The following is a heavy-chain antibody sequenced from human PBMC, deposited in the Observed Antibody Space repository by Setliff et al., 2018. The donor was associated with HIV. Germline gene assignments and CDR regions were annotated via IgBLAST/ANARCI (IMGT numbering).Heavy chain of an antibody. J-gene: IGHJ4*02. CDR3: VSGGAYFDFLLPPFDY. CDR1: GFTLSDYW. Sequence: GGSLRLSCAASGFTLSDYWMTWVRQAPGKGLEWVANIKQDGSKTFYVDSVKGRFIISRDNTKNSLYLQMNSLRVEDTAMYYCVSGGAYFDFLLPPFDYRGQGTLVTVS. D-gene: IGHD3-9*01. V-gene: IGHV3-7*01. CDR2: IKQDGSKT.